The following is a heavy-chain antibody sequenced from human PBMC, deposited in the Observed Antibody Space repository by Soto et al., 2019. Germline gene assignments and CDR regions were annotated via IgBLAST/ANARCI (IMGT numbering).Heavy chain of an antibody. J-gene: IGHJ4*02. D-gene: IGHD2-21*02. CDR2: VSGSGDST. CDR3: AKGRASDCPGCTQDY. CDR1: AFTFSSYA. Sequence: EVQLLESGGGLAQPGGSLRLSCAASAFTFSSYAMSWVRQAPGKGLEWVSAVSGSGDSTYYADSVKGRFTISRDNSKNKLYLQMKSLRHEDTAVYYCAKGRASDCPGCTQDYWGQGTLVTVSS. V-gene: IGHV3-23*01.